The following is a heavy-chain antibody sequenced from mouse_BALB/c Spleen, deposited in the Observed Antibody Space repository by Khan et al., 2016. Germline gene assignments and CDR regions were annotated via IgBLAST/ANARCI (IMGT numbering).Heavy chain of an antibody. CDR3: TRGDY. Sequence: EVELVESGGGLVQPGGSRKLSCAASGFTFSRFGMHWVRQTPEKGLEWVAFISSGSSTIYYADTLKGRFTISRDNPKNALLLQMTSLRSEDTAMYYCTRGDYWGQGTPLTVSS. CDR1: GFTFSRFG. V-gene: IGHV5-17*02. CDR2: ISSGSSTI. J-gene: IGHJ2*01.